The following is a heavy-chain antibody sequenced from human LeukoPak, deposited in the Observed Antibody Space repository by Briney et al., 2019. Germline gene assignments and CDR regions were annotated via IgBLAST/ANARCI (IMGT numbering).Heavy chain of an antibody. CDR3: ASENSRGYYFDY. V-gene: IGHV4-59*01. CDR1: GGSISSYY. Sequence: SETLSLTCTVSGGSISSYYWSWIRQPPGKGLEWIGYIYYSGSTKYNPSLKTRVIISVDTPKSQFSLKLTSVTAADTAVYYCASENSRGYYFDYWGQRTLVTVSS. D-gene: IGHD3-22*01. CDR2: IYYSGST. J-gene: IGHJ4*02.